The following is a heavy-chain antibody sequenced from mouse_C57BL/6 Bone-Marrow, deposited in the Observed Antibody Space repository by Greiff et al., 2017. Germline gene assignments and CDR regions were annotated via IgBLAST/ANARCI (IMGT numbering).Heavy chain of an antibody. D-gene: IGHD1-1*01. CDR1: GYSITSGYD. CDR3: ARGGYGTPFAY. J-gene: IGHJ3*01. CDR2: ISYSGST. Sequence: EVKLVESGPGMVKPSQSLSLTCTVTGYSITSGYDWHWIRHFPGNKLEWMGYISYSGSTNYNPSLKSRISITHDTSKNHFFLKLNSLTTEDTATYYCARGGYGTPFAYWGQGTLVTVSA. V-gene: IGHV3-1*01.